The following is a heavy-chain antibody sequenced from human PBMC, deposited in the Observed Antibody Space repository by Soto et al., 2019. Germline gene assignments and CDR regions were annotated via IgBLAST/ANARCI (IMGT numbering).Heavy chain of an antibody. D-gene: IGHD2-15*01. J-gene: IGHJ6*02. CDR1: GFPFTSYG. Sequence: GGSLTLSCAASGFPFTSYGMHWVRPAPGKGLEWEALILYDGKKNYDADSVKGRFTISRDNSKNTLYLQMNSLRAEDTAVYYCAKDEVLVEVVARDYYGMDVWGQGTTVTVSS. CDR3: AKDEVLVEVVARDYYGMDV. V-gene: IGHV3-30*18. CDR2: ILYDGKKN.